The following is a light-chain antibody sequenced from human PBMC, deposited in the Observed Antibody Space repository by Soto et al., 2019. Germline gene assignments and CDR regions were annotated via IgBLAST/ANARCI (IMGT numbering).Light chain of an antibody. V-gene: IGKV3-20*01. CDR3: QQYGTSLRT. CDR2: GVS. CDR1: QSVSSSY. J-gene: IGKJ1*01. Sequence: EIVLTQSPGTLSLSPGERATLSCRASQSVSSSYLAWYQQKLGQAPRLLIYGVSNRATGIPDRFSGSGSGTAFPLTISRLESEDFAVYYCQQYGTSLRTFGQGTKVEIK.